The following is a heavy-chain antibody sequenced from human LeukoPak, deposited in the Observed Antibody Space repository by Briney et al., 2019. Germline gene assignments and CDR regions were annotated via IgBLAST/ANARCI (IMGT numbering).Heavy chain of an antibody. CDR2: IIPIFGTA. Sequence: GASGKVSCKASGGTFSSYAISWVRQAPGQGLEWMGGIIPIFGTANYAQKFQGRVAITTDESTSTAYMGLSSLRSEDTAVYYCARDPGLWDYGDRRGAFDIWGQGTMVTVSS. D-gene: IGHD4-17*01. CDR1: GGTFSSYA. J-gene: IGHJ3*02. CDR3: ARDPGLWDYGDRRGAFDI. V-gene: IGHV1-69*05.